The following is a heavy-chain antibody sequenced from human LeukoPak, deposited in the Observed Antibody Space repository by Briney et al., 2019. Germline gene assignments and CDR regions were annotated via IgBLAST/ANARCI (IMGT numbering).Heavy chain of an antibody. CDR2: INTNTGNP. D-gene: IGHD2-8*01. CDR1: GYTFTSYA. J-gene: IGHJ6*02. CDR3: ARINEWYPAPRYGMDV. Sequence: ASVKVSCRASGYTFTSYAMNWVRQAPGQGLEWMGWINTNTGNPTYAQGFTGRFVFSLDTSVSTAYLQISSLKAEDTAVYYCARINEWYPAPRYGMDVWGQGTTVTVSS. V-gene: IGHV7-4-1*02.